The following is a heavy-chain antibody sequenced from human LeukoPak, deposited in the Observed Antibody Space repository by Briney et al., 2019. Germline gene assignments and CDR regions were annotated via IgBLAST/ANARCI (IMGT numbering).Heavy chain of an antibody. V-gene: IGHV4-30-2*01. CDR1: GGSISSGGYS. CDR3: VRGYYYDSSGYWVRAFDI. J-gene: IGHJ3*02. D-gene: IGHD3-22*01. CDR2: MYHSGTT. Sequence: SQTLSLTCAVSGGSISSGGYSWSWIRQPPGKGLEWIGYMYHSGTTHYNPSLKSRVTISVDRSKNQFSLKLSSVTAADTAVYYCVRGYYYDSSGYWVRAFDIWGQGTMVIVSS.